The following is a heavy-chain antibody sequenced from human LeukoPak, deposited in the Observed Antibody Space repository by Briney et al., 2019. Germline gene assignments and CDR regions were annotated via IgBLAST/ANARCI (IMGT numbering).Heavy chain of an antibody. J-gene: IGHJ6*02. Sequence: GGSLRLSCAASGFTFSSYSMNWVRQAPGKGLEWVSSISSSSSYIYYADSVKGRFTISRDNAKNSLYLQMNSLRAEDTAVYYCATRTITMVRGVYGMDVWGQGTTVTVSS. D-gene: IGHD3-10*01. V-gene: IGHV3-21*01. CDR2: ISSSSSYI. CDR3: ATRTITMVRGVYGMDV. CDR1: GFTFSSYS.